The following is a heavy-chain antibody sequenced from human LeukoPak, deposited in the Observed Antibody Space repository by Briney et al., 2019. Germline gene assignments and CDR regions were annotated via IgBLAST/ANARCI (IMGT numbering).Heavy chain of an antibody. Sequence: SVKVSCKASGGTFSSYAISWVRQAPGQGPEWMGGIIPIFGTANYAQKFQGRVTITTDESTSTAYMELSSLRSEDTAVYYCARWYYDFWSGYYDWFDPWGQGTLVTVSS. CDR2: IIPIFGTA. V-gene: IGHV1-69*05. CDR3: ARWYYDFWSGYYDWFDP. J-gene: IGHJ5*02. CDR1: GGTFSSYA. D-gene: IGHD3-3*01.